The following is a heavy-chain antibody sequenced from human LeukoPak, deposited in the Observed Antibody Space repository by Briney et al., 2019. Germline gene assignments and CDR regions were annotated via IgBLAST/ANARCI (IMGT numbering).Heavy chain of an antibody. Sequence: PGRSLRLSCAASGFTFSSYGMHWVRQAPGKGLERVAVISYEGSNKYYADSVKGRFTISRDNSKNTLYLQMNSLRAEDTAVYYCAKSAEVQSGSYYGSWFDPWGQGTLVTVSS. D-gene: IGHD1-26*01. J-gene: IGHJ5*02. CDR1: GFTFSSYG. V-gene: IGHV3-30*18. CDR3: AKSAEVQSGSYYGSWFDP. CDR2: ISYEGSNK.